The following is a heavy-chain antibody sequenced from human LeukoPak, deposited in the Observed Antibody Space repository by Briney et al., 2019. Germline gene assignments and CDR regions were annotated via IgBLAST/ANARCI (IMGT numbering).Heavy chain of an antibody. Sequence: TSETLSLTCNVSLGSISSYSWTWIRQPAGKGLEWIGRIYNSGSTNYDPSLESRVTMSVVTSKKQLSLKLSSVTAADTAVYYCARDALGMLGVWYFDLWGRGTLVTVSS. CDR1: LGSISSYS. J-gene: IGHJ2*01. D-gene: IGHD3-10*02. CDR2: IYNSGST. CDR3: ARDALGMLGVWYFDL. V-gene: IGHV4-4*07.